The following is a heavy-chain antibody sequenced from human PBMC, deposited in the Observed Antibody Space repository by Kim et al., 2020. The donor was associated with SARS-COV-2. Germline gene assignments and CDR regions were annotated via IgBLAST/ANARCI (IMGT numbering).Heavy chain of an antibody. J-gene: IGHJ4*02. D-gene: IGHD3-16*02. CDR1: GYTFTNYA. Sequence: ASVKVSCKASGYTFTNYAINWVRQAPGQGLEWMGWINADTGSATYAQGFQGRFTFTLDTSVSTAYMQISSLEAEDTAVYYCARVFWGGYRVLAYYGQGT. V-gene: IGHV7-4-1*02. CDR2: INADTGSA. CDR3: ARVFWGGYRVLAY.